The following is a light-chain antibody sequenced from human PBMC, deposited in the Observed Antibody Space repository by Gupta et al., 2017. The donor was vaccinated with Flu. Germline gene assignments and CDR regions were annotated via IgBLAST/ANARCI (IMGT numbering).Light chain of an antibody. CDR3: SSYAGSNNLV. J-gene: IGLJ2*01. V-gene: IGLV2-8*01. CDR1: SSDVGGYNS. CDR2: EVS. Sequence: QSALTQPPSASGSPGKSVTISCTGTSSDVGGYNSLSWYQQHPGKAPKLMIYEVSKRPSGVPDRFSGSKSGNTASLTVSGLQAEDEADYYCSSYAGSNNLVFGGGTKLTVL.